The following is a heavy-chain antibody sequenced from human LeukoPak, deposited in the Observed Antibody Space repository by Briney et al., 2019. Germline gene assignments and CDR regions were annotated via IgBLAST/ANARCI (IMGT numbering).Heavy chain of an antibody. Sequence: ASVKVSCKASGYTFTSYYMHWVRQAPGQGLEWMGIINPSGGSTSYAQKLQGRVTMTTDTSTSTAYMELRSLRSDDTAVYYCARDRIAAAGTRWFDPWGQGTLVTVSS. V-gene: IGHV1-46*01. CDR3: ARDRIAAAGTRWFDP. D-gene: IGHD6-13*01. CDR1: GYTFTSYY. J-gene: IGHJ5*02. CDR2: INPSGGST.